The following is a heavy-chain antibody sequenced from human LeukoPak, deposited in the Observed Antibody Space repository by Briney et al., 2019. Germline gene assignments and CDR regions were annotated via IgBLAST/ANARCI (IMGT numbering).Heavy chain of an antibody. D-gene: IGHD3-10*01. V-gene: IGHV4-4*02. J-gene: IGHJ5*02. CDR3: ARDSGTTGEVKFDP. Sequence: SGTLSLTCAVSGGSISSSNWWSWVRQPPGKGLEWIGEIYHSGSTNYNPSVKSRVTMSVDTSKNQFSLKLSSVTAADTAVYYCARDSGTTGEVKFDPWGQGTLVTVSS. CDR1: GGSISSSNW. CDR2: IYHSGST.